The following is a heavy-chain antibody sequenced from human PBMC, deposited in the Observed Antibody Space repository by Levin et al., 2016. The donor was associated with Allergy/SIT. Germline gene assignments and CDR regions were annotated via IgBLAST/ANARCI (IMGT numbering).Heavy chain of an antibody. D-gene: IGHD3-22*01. CDR3: ARDRNDFDSSGYYPLDY. J-gene: IGHJ4*02. Sequence: WVRQAPGQGLEWMGIINPSGGSTNYAQKFQGRVTMTRDTSTSTVYMELSSLRSEDTAVFYCARDRNDFDSSGYYPLDYWGQGTLVTVSS. CDR2: INPSGGST. V-gene: IGHV1-46*01.